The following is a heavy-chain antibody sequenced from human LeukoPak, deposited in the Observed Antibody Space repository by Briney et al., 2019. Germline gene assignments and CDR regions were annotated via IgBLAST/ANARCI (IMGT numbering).Heavy chain of an antibody. CDR3: ARGAGYDYYYYYYMDV. CDR1: GGSFSGYY. D-gene: IGHD5-12*01. V-gene: IGHV4-34*01. J-gene: IGHJ6*03. CDR2: INHSGST. Sequence: SETLSLTCAVYGGSFSGYYWSWIRQPPGEGLEWIGEINHSGSTNYNPSLNIRVTISVDTSKNQFSLNLSSVTAADTAVYYCARGAGYDYYYYYYMDVWGKGTTVTVSS.